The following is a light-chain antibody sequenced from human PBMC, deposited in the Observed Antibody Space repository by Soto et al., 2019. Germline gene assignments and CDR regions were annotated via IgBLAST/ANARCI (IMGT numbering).Light chain of an antibody. Sequence: QSVLTQPASGSGSPGQSITISCTGTSSDVGGYDFVSWYQQHPGKAPKLLIYDVNNRPSGVSDRFSGSKSGNTASLTISWLQAEDEADYYCSSYTSSSTDVFGTGTKVTVL. J-gene: IGLJ1*01. CDR3: SSYTSSSTDV. CDR1: SSDVGGYDF. V-gene: IGLV2-14*03. CDR2: DVN.